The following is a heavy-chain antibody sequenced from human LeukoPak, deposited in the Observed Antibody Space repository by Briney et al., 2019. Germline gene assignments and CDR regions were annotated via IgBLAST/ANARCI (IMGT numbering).Heavy chain of an antibody. CDR1: GFTFSGYS. CDR2: ITSSSSAI. CDR3: AGVRGSYYFDY. J-gene: IGHJ4*02. Sequence: GGSLRLSCAASGFTFSGYSMNWVRQAPGQGLKWVSYITSSSSAIYYADSVKGRFTISRDNAKNSLYLQMNSLRAEDTAVYYCAGVRGSYYFDYWGQGTLVTVSS. D-gene: IGHD1-26*01. V-gene: IGHV3-48*01.